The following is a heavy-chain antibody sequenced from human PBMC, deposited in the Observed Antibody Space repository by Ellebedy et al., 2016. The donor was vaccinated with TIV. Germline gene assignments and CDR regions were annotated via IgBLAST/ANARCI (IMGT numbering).Heavy chain of an antibody. CDR3: AGGSGWLPDS. CDR1: GGSISSSNW. Sequence: SETLSLTXAVSGGSISSSNWWTWVRQPPGKGLEWIANIYHTGHTNYNPSLKSRGTTSLDTSKKQFSLNLTSVTAADTAVYYCAGGSGWLPDSWGQGMLVTVSS. D-gene: IGHD6-19*01. V-gene: IGHV4-4*02. J-gene: IGHJ4*02. CDR2: IYHTGHT.